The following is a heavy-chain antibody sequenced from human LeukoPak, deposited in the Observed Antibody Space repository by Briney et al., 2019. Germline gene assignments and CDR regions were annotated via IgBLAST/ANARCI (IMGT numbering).Heavy chain of an antibody. CDR3: ARDRPYYYYYGMDV. CDR1: GYTFTNYA. V-gene: IGHV1-3*01. Sequence: GASVKVSCKASGYTFTNYAIHWVRQAPGQRLEWMGWINAGDGNTKYSQNFQGRVTITRDTSASTVYMEMRSLRSEDTAVYYCARDRPYYYYYGMDVWGQGTTVTVSS. J-gene: IGHJ6*02. CDR2: INAGDGNT.